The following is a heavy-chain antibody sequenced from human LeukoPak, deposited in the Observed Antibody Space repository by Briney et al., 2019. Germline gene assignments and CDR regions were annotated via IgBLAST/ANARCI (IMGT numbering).Heavy chain of an antibody. CDR3: ARGSCSGGSSYFANNWFDP. CDR2: INHSGST. CDR1: GGSFSGYY. Sequence: SETLSLTCAVYGGSFSGYYWSWIRQPPGKGLEWIGEINHSGSTNYNPSLKSRVTISVDTSKNQFSLKLSSVTAADTAVYYCARGSCSGGSSYFANNWFDPWGQGTLVTVSS. D-gene: IGHD2-15*01. J-gene: IGHJ5*02. V-gene: IGHV4-34*01.